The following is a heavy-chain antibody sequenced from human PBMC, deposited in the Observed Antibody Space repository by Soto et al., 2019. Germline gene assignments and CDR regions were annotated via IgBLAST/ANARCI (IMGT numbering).Heavy chain of an antibody. CDR1: GFTFSSYC. Sequence: GGSLRLSCGASGFTFSSYCMSWVRQAPGKWLECVSAISGSGGSTYYPDSVKGRFTISRDNSKNTLYLKMNGRRAENTYVHYCAKGIPARNCFHHWGQGT. CDR3: AKGIPARNCFHH. J-gene: IGHJ5*02. CDR2: ISGSGGST. D-gene: IGHD2-2*01. V-gene: IGHV3-23*01.